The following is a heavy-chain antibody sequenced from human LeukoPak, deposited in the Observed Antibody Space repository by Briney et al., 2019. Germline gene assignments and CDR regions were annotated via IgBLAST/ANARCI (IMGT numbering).Heavy chain of an antibody. V-gene: IGHV1-18*04. D-gene: IGHD3-22*01. CDR3: ARDYYYDSREYGWYFDL. J-gene: IGHJ2*01. Sequence: ASVKVSCKASGYTFTSYYMHWVRQAPGQGLEWMGWISAYNGNTNYAQKLQGRVTMTTDTSTSTAYMELRSLRSDDTAVYYCARDYYYDSREYGWYFDLWGRGTLVTVSS. CDR2: ISAYNGNT. CDR1: GYTFTSYY.